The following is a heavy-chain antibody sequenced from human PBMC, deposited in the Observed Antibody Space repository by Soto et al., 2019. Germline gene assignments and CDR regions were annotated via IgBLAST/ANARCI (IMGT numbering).Heavy chain of an antibody. CDR1: GFTFSSYW. Sequence: GGSLRLSCAASGFTFSSYWMHWVRQAPGKGLVWVSRINSDGSSTSYADSVKGRFTISRDNAKNTLYLQMNSLRAEDTAVYYCARARITMVRGVTGGFDYWGQGTLVTVSS. CDR2: INSDGSST. J-gene: IGHJ4*02. V-gene: IGHV3-74*01. D-gene: IGHD3-10*01. CDR3: ARARITMVRGVTGGFDY.